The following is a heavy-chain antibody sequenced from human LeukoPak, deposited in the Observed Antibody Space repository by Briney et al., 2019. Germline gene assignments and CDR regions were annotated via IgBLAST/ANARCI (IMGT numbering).Heavy chain of an antibody. V-gene: IGHV1-18*01. CDR3: ARVDAVAGIRTPDAFDI. CDR2: ISAYNGNT. D-gene: IGHD6-19*01. Sequence: ASVKVSCKASGYTFTSYGISWVRQAPGQGLEWMGWISAYNGNTNYAQKLQGRVTMTTDTSTSTAYMELRSLRSDDTAVYYCARVDAVAGIRTPDAFDIWGQGTMVTVSS. J-gene: IGHJ3*02. CDR1: GYTFTSYG.